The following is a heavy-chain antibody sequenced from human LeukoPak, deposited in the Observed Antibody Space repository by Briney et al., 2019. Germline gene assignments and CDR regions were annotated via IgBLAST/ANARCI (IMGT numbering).Heavy chain of an antibody. V-gene: IGHV3-23*01. CDR2: ISASGGST. D-gene: IGHD4-17*01. CDR1: GFTFSSYA. J-gene: IGHJ6*02. Sequence: GGSLRLSCAASGFTFSSYAMSWVRQAPGKGLEWVSAISASGGSTYYADSVKGRFTISRDNSKNTLYLQMSSLRAEDTAVYYCANQHGDYVRYYYGMDVWGQGTTVTVSS. CDR3: ANQHGDYVRYYYGMDV.